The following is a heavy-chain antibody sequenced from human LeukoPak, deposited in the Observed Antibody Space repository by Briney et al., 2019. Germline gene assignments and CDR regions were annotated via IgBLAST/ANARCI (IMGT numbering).Heavy chain of an antibody. CDR1: GFTSSAI. J-gene: IGHJ4*02. D-gene: IGHD6-19*01. V-gene: IGHV3-74*01. Sequence: PGGSLRLSCAASGFTSSAIHWVRQSPGKGLVWVSRINDDGSSTFYADSVKGRFTISRDNSKKSVYLQMNSLRAEDTAVYYCARGSTYSSGWYTGFDYWGQGTLVTVSS. CDR2: INDDGSST. CDR3: ARGSTYSSGWYTGFDY.